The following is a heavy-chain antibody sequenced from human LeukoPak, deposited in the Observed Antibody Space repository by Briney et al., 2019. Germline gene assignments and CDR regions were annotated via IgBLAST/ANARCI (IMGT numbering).Heavy chain of an antibody. D-gene: IGHD4-17*01. CDR1: GFTFSSYG. J-gene: IGHJ6*03. CDR3: AKDRDYGDYPSAYYYYMDV. Sequence: GGSLRLSCAASGFTFSSYGIHWVRQAPGKGLEWVAFIRYDGTNKWYADSVKGRFTISRDNSKNTLYLQMNSLRVEDTAVYHCAKDRDYGDYPSAYYYYMDVWGKGTTVNVSS. V-gene: IGHV3-30*02. CDR2: IRYDGTNK.